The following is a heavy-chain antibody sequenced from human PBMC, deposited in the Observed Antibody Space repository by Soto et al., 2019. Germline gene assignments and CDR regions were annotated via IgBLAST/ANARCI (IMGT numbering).Heavy chain of an antibody. Sequence: ASVKVSCKASGYTFTSYGISWVRQAPGQGLEWMGWISAYNGNTNYAQKLQGRVTVSTDTSISTTYMDLSSLTSEDTAVYYCAKRHRSSYGMDVWGQGTTVTVSS. J-gene: IGHJ6*02. V-gene: IGHV1-18*01. CDR3: AKRHRSSYGMDV. D-gene: IGHD2-2*01. CDR2: ISAYNGNT. CDR1: GYTFTSYG.